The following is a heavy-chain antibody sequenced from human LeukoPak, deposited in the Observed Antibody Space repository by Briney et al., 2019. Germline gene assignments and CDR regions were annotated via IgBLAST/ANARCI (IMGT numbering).Heavy chain of an antibody. D-gene: IGHD6-19*01. J-gene: IGHJ3*02. CDR1: GFTVSSNY. CDR3: ARGRGRAVAAKGYAFDI. V-gene: IGHV3-53*01. CDR2: IYSGGST. Sequence: GGSLRLSCAASGFTVSSNYMSWVRQAPGKGLEWVSVIYSGGSTYYADSVKGRFTISRDNSKNTLYLQMNSLRAEDTAVYYCARGRGRAVAAKGYAFDIWGQGRMVAVSS.